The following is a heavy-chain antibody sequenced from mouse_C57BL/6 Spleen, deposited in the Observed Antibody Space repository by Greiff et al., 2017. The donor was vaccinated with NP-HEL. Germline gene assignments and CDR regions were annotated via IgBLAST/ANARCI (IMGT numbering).Heavy chain of an antibody. CDR3: TRYDYDDAPYAMDY. CDR2: IDPENGDT. V-gene: IGHV14-4*01. Sequence: EVQLQQSGAELVRPGASVKLSCTASGFNIKDDYMHWVKQRPEQGLEWIGWIDPENGDTEYASKFQGKATITADTSSNTAYLQLSSLTSEDTAVYYCTRYDYDDAPYAMDYWGQGTSVTVSS. J-gene: IGHJ4*01. CDR1: GFNIKDDY. D-gene: IGHD2-4*01.